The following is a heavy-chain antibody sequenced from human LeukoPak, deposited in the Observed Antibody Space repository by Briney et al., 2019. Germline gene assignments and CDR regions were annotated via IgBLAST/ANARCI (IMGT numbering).Heavy chain of an antibody. CDR2: IYYTGST. CDR1: GGSISSYH. D-gene: IGHD6-19*01. CDR3: ASQSGSSGWHGY. J-gene: IGHJ4*02. Sequence: SETLSLTCTVSGGSISSYHWSWIRQPPGKGLEWIGYIYYTGSTNYNPSLKSRVTISIDTSKNQFSLKLNSVTAADTAVYYCASQSGSSGWHGYWGAGTLVTVSS. V-gene: IGHV4-59*08.